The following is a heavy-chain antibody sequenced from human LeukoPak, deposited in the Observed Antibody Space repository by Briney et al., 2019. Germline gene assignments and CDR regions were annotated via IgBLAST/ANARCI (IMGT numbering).Heavy chain of an antibody. Sequence: GGSLSLSCAASGFTFSSYWMSWVRQAPGKGLEWVANIKQDGSEKYYVDSVKGRFTISRDNAKNSLYLQMNSLRAEDTAVYYCARDGVSGAHWFDYWGEGTLVTVSS. V-gene: IGHV3-7*01. D-gene: IGHD1-26*01. CDR3: ARDGVSGAHWFDY. CDR2: IKQDGSEK. CDR1: GFTFSSYW. J-gene: IGHJ4*02.